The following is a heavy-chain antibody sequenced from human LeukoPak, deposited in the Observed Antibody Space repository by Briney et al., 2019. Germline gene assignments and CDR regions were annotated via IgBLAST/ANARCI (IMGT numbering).Heavy chain of an antibody. CDR2: ISSDSKTI. D-gene: IGHD6-13*01. V-gene: IGHV3-48*04. CDR3: ARGTGYSSSWYVGGTFDY. CDR1: GFNFRSHT. Sequence: AGGSLRLSCAASGFNFRSHTINWVRQAPGKGLEWVSSISSDSKTIYYTDSVRGRFTISRDNAKNSLYLQMNSLRAEDTAVYYCARGTGYSSSWYVGGTFDYWGQGTLVTVSS. J-gene: IGHJ4*02.